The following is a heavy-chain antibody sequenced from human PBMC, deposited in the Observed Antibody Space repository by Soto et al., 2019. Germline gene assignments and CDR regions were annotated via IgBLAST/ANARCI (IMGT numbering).Heavy chain of an antibody. CDR3: AKDSQSVSVSAARVYGMDV. J-gene: IGHJ6*02. V-gene: IGHV3-23*01. CDR1: GFTFRSYA. Sequence: PGGSLRLSCAGSGFTFRSYAMTWVRQAPGKGLEWVSTLSDSGGHTYYADSVKGRFTISRDNPKNTLYLQMNSLRAEDTAVYYCAKDSQSVSVSAARVYGMDVWGQGTTVTV. CDR2: LSDSGGHT. D-gene: IGHD2-2*01.